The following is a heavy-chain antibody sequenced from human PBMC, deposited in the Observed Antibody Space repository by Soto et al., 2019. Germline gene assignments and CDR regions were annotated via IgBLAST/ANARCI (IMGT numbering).Heavy chain of an antibody. CDR2: IIPIFGTA. CDR1: GGTFSSYA. CDR3: ARAFDYGDYYYYGMDV. D-gene: IGHD4-17*01. J-gene: IGHJ6*02. Sequence: ASVKVSCKASGGTFSSYAISWVRQAPGQGLEWMGGIIPIFGTANYAQKFQGRVTITADESTSTAYMELSSLRSEDTAVYYCARAFDYGDYYYYGMDVWGQGTTVTVSS. V-gene: IGHV1-69*13.